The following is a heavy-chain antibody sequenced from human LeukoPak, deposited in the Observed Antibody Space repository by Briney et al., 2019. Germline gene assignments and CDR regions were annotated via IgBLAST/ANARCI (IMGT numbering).Heavy chain of an antibody. CDR2: MSQDGSEI. V-gene: IGHV3-7*01. Sequence: GGSLRLSCAASGFSFSSYWMSWVRQAPGRGLEWVANMSQDGSEIYYVDSVKGRLTISRDNAKNSLYLQMNSLRAEDTGVYYCTRDFQGWFYYHVDVWGKGTTVTVSS. D-gene: IGHD2-15*01. CDR3: TRDFQGWFYYHVDV. CDR1: GFSFSSYW. J-gene: IGHJ6*03.